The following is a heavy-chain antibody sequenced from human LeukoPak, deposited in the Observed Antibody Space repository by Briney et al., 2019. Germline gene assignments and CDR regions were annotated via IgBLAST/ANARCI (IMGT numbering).Heavy chain of an antibody. D-gene: IGHD1-1*01. Sequence: QPGGSLRLSCVASGFTVSSNYMSWVRPAPGKGLEWVSLLYTDDTTYYADSVEGRFTISRDDSKNTIYLQMNSLRAEDTAVYYCARGGVNYWNPRYWGQGTLVIVSS. CDR1: GFTVSSNY. V-gene: IGHV3-53*01. CDR3: ARGGVNYWNPRY. CDR2: LYTDDTT. J-gene: IGHJ4*02.